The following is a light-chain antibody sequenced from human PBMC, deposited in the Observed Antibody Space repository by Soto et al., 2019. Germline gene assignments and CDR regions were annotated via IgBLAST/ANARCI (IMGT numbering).Light chain of an antibody. CDR1: QTFNNF. V-gene: IGKV3-11*01. CDR2: DAS. CDR3: QLRSDWPPLLS. J-gene: IGKJ4*01. Sequence: EIVLTQSPATLSLSPGERATLSCRASQTFNNFLAWYQQKPGQAPRLLISDASTRASGIPARFSGSGSGTDFTLTISSLEPEDFGIYYCQLRSDWPPLLSFGGGTRVEIK.